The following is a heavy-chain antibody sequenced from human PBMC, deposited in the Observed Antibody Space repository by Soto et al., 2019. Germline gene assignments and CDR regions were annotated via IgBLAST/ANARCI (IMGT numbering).Heavy chain of an antibody. V-gene: IGHV4-59*08. CDR1: GGTISSYY. Sequence: PSETLSLTCTVSGGTISSYYWSWIRQPPGKGLEWIGYIYYSGSTNYNPSLKSRVTISVDTSKNQFPLKLSSVTAADTAVYYCARLKRGYCSSTSCSAPFDPWGQGTLVTVSS. D-gene: IGHD2-2*01. CDR2: IYYSGST. CDR3: ARLKRGYCSSTSCSAPFDP. J-gene: IGHJ5*02.